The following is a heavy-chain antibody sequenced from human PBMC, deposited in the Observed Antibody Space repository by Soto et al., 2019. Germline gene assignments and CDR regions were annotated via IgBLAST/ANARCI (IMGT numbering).Heavy chain of an antibody. Sequence: QVQLIQSGAEVKKPGASVKVSCKASGYTFTDSSIHWVRQAPGQGLEWVGWINPHTGDTKYAQKFQGSVTMTRDTSISPAYIDLLHLSSDATAVYSCARDLGMTSLNTFWFDPWGQGTLVTVSS. CDR1: GYTFTDSS. CDR3: ARDLGMTSLNTFWFDP. D-gene: IGHD3-16*01. J-gene: IGHJ5*02. CDR2: INPHTGDT. V-gene: IGHV1-2*04.